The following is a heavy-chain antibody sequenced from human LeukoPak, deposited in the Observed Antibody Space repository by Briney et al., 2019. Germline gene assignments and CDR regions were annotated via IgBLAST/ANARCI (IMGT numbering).Heavy chain of an antibody. D-gene: IGHD3-10*02. J-gene: IGHJ6*04. CDR1: GFTFSNYW. V-gene: IGHV3-7*01. Sequence: QPGGSLRLSCAASGFTFSNYWMSWVRQAPGKGLEWVANIKEDGSEKYYVDSVKGRFTISRDNAKNSLYLQMNSLRAEDTAVYYCAELGITMIGGAWGKGTTVTISS. CDR3: AELGITMIGGA. CDR2: IKEDGSEK.